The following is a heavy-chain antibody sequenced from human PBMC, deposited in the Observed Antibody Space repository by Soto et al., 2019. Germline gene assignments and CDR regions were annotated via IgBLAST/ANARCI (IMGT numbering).Heavy chain of an antibody. CDR3: ARTLVRTNWFDP. V-gene: IGHV4-31*03. J-gene: IGHJ5*02. D-gene: IGHD3-10*01. CDR1: GGSISSGGYY. Sequence: QVQLQESGPGLVKPSQTLSLTCTVSGGSISSGGYYWSWIRQHPGKGLEWIGYIYYSGSTYYSSSLKSRINISVDTSKNQFSLKLSSVTAADTAVYYCARTLVRTNWFDPWGQGTLVTVSS. CDR2: IYYSGST.